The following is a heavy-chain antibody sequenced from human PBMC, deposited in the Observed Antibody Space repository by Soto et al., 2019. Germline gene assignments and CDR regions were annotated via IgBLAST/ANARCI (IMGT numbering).Heavy chain of an antibody. D-gene: IGHD2-21*02. Sequence: SGATLRNPTRTVRVSVTFSVVALSTSGVGVGWIRQPPGKALEWPALIYWDDDKRYSPSLKSRLTITKYTSKNQVVLTMTSMDPVDTATYYCAHAPVTVDAFDIWGQGTMVTVSS. CDR1: VVALSTSGVG. V-gene: IGHV2-5*02. J-gene: IGHJ3*02. CDR2: IYWDDDK. CDR3: AHAPVTVDAFDI.